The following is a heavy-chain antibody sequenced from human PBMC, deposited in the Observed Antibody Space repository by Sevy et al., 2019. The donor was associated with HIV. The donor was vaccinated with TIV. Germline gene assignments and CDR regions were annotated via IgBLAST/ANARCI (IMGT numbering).Heavy chain of an antibody. D-gene: IGHD3-22*01. CDR2: ISRSGGRT. J-gene: IGHJ3*02. CDR1: GFTFSSYG. Sequence: GGSLRLSCAASGFTFSSYGMSWVRQAPGKGLEWVSAISRSGGRTYYADSVKGRFTISRDNSKSTLYLQMNSLRAEDTAVHYCAKEGLRPYDSSSYYAGPDAFHIWGQGTMVTVSS. V-gene: IGHV3-23*01. CDR3: AKEGLRPYDSSSYYAGPDAFHI.